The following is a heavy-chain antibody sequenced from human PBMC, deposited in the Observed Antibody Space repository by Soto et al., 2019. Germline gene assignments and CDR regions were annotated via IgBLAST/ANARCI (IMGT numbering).Heavy chain of an antibody. Sequence: ASATVSSRPSGSTFSNSGITLVRQAPGQPLEWLGWISLYSDGTNYAQKFQGRVSMTTDTSTTTAYMELRSLRSDDTAVYYCARVVLGVEAWSGTWGQGTRV. V-gene: IGHV1-18*01. CDR3: ARVVLGVEAWSGT. CDR2: ISLYSDGT. J-gene: IGHJ1*01. CDR1: GSTFSNSG. D-gene: IGHD3-10*01.